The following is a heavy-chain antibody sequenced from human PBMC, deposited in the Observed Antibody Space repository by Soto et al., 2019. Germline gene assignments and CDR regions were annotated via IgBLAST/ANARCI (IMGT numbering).Heavy chain of an antibody. Sequence: SETLSLTCAVYGGSFSGYYWTWIRQPPGTGLEWIGEINHSGSTNYNPSLKSRVTISVDTSKNQFSLNLSSVTAADTAVYYCAREKYDSSGRNWFDPWGQGTLVTVSS. D-gene: IGHD3-22*01. CDR3: AREKYDSSGRNWFDP. CDR2: INHSGST. CDR1: GGSFSGYY. J-gene: IGHJ5*02. V-gene: IGHV4-34*01.